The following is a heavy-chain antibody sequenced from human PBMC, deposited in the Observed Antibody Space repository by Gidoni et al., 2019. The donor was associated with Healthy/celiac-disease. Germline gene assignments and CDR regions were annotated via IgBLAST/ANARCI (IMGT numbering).Heavy chain of an antibody. D-gene: IGHD1-1*01. CDR2: ISSSSSYI. V-gene: IGHV3-21*01. CDR3: ARDNFRGGTDYFDY. CDR1: GFTFISDR. Sequence: EVQLVASWGGMVKPWGSLILSCAASGFTFISDRMNWVRQAPGKGLEWVSSISSSSSYIYYADSVKGRFTISRDNAKKSLYLKMNSLRAEETAVYYCARDNFRGGTDYFDYWGQGTLVTVSS. J-gene: IGHJ4*02.